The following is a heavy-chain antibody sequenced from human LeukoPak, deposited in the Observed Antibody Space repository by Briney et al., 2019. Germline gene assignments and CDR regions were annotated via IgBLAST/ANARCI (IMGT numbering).Heavy chain of an antibody. J-gene: IGHJ4*02. D-gene: IGHD3-10*01. CDR3: ARQVMVRGVMPWYFDY. V-gene: IGHV4-39*01. CDR1: GGSISSSSYY. Sequence: SETLSLTCTVSGGSISSSSYYWGWIRQPPGKGLEWIGSIYYSGSTYYNPSLKSRVTISVDTSKNQFSLKLSSVTAADTAVYYCARQVMVRGVMPWYFDYWGQETLVTVSS. CDR2: IYYSGST.